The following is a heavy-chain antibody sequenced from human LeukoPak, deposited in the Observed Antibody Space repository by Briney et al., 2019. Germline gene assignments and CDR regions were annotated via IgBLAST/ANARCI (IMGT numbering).Heavy chain of an antibody. CDR1: GGSISSGGYY. CDR2: IYHSGNT. D-gene: IGHD1-26*01. V-gene: IGHV4-39*07. J-gene: IGHJ4*02. Sequence: SQTLSLTCTVSGGSISSGGYYWGWIRQPPGKGLEWIGSIYHSGNTYYNPSLKSRVTISVDTSKNQFSLKLSSVTAADTAVYYCARVLGSPYYFDYWGQGTLVTVSS. CDR3: ARVLGSPYYFDY.